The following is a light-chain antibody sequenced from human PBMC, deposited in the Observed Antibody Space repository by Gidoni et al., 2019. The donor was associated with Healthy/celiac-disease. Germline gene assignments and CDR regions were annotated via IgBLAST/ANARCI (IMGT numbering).Light chain of an antibody. CDR1: QSVSSSY. CDR2: GAS. J-gene: IGKJ1*01. V-gene: IGKV3-20*01. Sequence: EIVLTQSPGTLSLSPGERATLSCRASQSVSSSYLAWYQQKPGQAPRLLIYGASSRATGIPDRFSGSGSVTDFTLTISRLEPEDFAVYYCQQYGSSLPWTFXQXTKVEIK. CDR3: QQYGSSLPWT.